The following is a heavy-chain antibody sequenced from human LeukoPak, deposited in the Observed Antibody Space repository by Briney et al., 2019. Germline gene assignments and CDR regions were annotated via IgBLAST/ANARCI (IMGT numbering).Heavy chain of an antibody. CDR2: IFTILGTA. Sequence: GASVKVSCKGSGDTFNSHAISWVRQAPGQGLEWMGGIFTILGTANYAQKLQGRVTMTTDTSTSTAYMELRSLRSDDTAVYYCARGVYCSSTSCPFDYWGQGTLVTVSS. CDR1: GDTFNSHA. D-gene: IGHD2-2*01. J-gene: IGHJ4*02. V-gene: IGHV1-18*01. CDR3: ARGVYCSSTSCPFDY.